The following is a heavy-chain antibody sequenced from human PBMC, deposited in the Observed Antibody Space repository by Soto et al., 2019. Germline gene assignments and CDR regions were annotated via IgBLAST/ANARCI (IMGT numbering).Heavy chain of an antibody. CDR3: ASTSGYDNYYYYYYMDV. V-gene: IGHV1-69*02. D-gene: IGHD5-12*01. CDR2: IIPILGIA. J-gene: IGHJ6*03. Sequence: GASXKVSCKASGGTFSSYTISWVRQAPGQGLEWMGRIIPILGIANYAQKFQGRVTITADKSTSTAYMELSSLRSEDTAVYYCASTSGYDNYYYYYYMDVWGKGTTVTVSS. CDR1: GGTFSSYT.